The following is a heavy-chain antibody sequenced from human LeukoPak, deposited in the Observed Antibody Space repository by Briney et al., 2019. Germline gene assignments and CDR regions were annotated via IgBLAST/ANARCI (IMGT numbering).Heavy chain of an antibody. CDR2: IKQDGSEK. V-gene: IGHV3-7*01. J-gene: IGHJ6*02. CDR3: PRSPLYGMDV. Sequence: GGSLRLSCVGSGFTFSNYWVTWVRQAPGKGLEWVANIKQDGSEKYYGDSVKGRFTISRDNAKNSLYLQMNSLRVEDTAVYYCPRSPLYGMDVWGQGTTVTVAS. CDR1: GFTFSNYW.